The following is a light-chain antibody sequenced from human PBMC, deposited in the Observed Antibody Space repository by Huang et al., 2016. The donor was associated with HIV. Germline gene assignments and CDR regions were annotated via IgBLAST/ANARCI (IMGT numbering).Light chain of an antibody. CDR3: QQYGGSPIT. V-gene: IGKV3-20*01. Sequence: EIVLTQSPGTLSLFPGERATLSCRASQSVSSSYLAWDQQKPGQAPRLLIYGASNGATGIPARFSGSGSGTDFTLTISRVEPEDFAVYYCQQYGGSPITFGQGTRLEIK. J-gene: IGKJ5*01. CDR2: GAS. CDR1: QSVSSSY.